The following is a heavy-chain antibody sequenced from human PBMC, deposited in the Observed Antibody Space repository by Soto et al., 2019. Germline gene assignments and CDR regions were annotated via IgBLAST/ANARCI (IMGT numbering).Heavy chain of an antibody. D-gene: IGHD6-13*01. CDR2: IHYSGST. V-gene: IGHV4-31*03. CDR1: GGSVSSGGYY. J-gene: IGHJ5*02. CDR3: ARAGGAGSGHDWFDP. Sequence: SETLSLTCNVSGGSVSSGGYYWSWIRQHPGKGLEWIGYIHYSGSTYYNPSLKSRVTMSIDTSKNLFSLNLSSVTAAVTAVYYCARAGGAGSGHDWFDPWGQGTLVTVSS.